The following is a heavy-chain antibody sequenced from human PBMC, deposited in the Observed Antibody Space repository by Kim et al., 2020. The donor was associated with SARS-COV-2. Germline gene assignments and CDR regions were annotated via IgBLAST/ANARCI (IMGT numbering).Heavy chain of an antibody. CDR3: ARVVGYGSGSYAYYFDY. D-gene: IGHD3-10*01. V-gene: IGHV3-21*01. J-gene: IGHJ4*02. Sequence: VNGRITISRDNAKNSLYLQMNSLRAEDTAVYYCARVVGYGSGSYAYYFDYWGQGTLVTVSS.